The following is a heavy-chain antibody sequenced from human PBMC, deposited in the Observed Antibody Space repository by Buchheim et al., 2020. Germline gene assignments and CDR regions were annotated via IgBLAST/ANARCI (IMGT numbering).Heavy chain of an antibody. CDR3: ARYQVGSTPLDY. Sequence: EVQLVESGGGLVQPGGSLRLSCAASGFTFSNYWMHWVRQAPGKGLVWVSGINSDGSRTNYADSVKGRFTISRDNAKSTLYLQINSLRAEDTAVYYCARYQVGSTPLDYWGQGTL. CDR2: INSDGSRT. V-gene: IGHV3-74*01. J-gene: IGHJ4*02. D-gene: IGHD2-2*03. CDR1: GFTFSNYW.